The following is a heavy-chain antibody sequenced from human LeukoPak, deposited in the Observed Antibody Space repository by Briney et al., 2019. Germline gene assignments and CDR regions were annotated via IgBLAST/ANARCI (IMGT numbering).Heavy chain of an antibody. V-gene: IGHV3-30*18. J-gene: IGHJ4*02. CDR1: GFTFSRYG. D-gene: IGHD2-2*01. CDR3: AKGIGYCSGTSGSPVDY. CDR2: ISYDGSNK. Sequence: GGSLRLPCAASGFTFSRYGMHWVRQAPGKGLEGVAVISYDGSNKYYADSVKGRFTISRDNSKNTLYLQMNSLRAEDTGVYYCAKGIGYCSGTSGSPVDYWGQGTLVTVSS.